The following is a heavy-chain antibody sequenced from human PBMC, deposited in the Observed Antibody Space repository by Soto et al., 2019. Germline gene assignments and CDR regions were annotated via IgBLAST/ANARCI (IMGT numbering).Heavy chain of an antibody. J-gene: IGHJ4*02. CDR3: ARHAAGYSSGKKHDY. D-gene: IGHD6-19*01. CDR2: IYYSGST. CDR1: GGSISSYY. V-gene: IGHV4-59*08. Sequence: SETLSLTCTVSGGSISSYYWSWIRQPPGKGLEWIGYIYYSGSTNYNPSLKSRVTISVDTSKNQFSLKLSSVTAADTAVYCCARHAAGYSSGKKHDYWGQGTLVTVSS.